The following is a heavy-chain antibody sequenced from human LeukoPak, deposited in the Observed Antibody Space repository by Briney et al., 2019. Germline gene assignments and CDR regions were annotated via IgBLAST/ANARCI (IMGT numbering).Heavy chain of an antibody. CDR2: VYYGRTT. Sequence: SETLSLTCTVSAGSFISSSHHWGWIRQSPGRGLEWIGSVYYGRTTYYNPSLDGRVTVSLDTSANQFSLQLNSVTAADTAVYYCVRHDGRGGATMGAFDSWGQGSLVTVSS. J-gene: IGHJ5*01. V-gene: IGHV4-39*01. CDR1: AGSFISSSHH. D-gene: IGHD5-12*01. CDR3: VRHDGRGGATMGAFDS.